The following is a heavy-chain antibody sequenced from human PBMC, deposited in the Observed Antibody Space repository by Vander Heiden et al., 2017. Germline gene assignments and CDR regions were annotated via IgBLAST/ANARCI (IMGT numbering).Heavy chain of an antibody. D-gene: IGHD2-2*01. CDR2: INHSGST. J-gene: IGHJ5*02. CDR3: ARGCTVVVPAATPLGWFDP. V-gene: IGHV4-34*01. Sequence: VQLQQWGPGLLKPSETLSLTCAAYRGSFSGYSWSWIRPPPGKGLEWIGEINHSGSTNYNPSLKRRVTISVDTSKNQFSLKLSSVTAADTAVYYCARGCTVVVPAATPLGWFDPWGQGTLVTVSS. CDR1: RGSFSGYS.